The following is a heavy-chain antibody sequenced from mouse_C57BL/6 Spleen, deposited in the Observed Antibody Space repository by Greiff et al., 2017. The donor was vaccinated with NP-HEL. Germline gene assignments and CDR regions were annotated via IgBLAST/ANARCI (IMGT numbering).Heavy chain of an antibody. CDR3: ARPLTIVTTRWYFDV. Sequence: EVKLMESGPELVKPGASVKISCKASGYSFTGYYMNWVKQSPEKSLEWIGEINPSTGGTTYNQKFKAKATLTVDKSSSTAYMQLKSLTSEDSAVYYCARPLTIVTTRWYFDVWGTGTTVTVSS. J-gene: IGHJ1*03. V-gene: IGHV1-42*01. CDR1: GYSFTGYY. D-gene: IGHD2-5*01. CDR2: INPSTGGT.